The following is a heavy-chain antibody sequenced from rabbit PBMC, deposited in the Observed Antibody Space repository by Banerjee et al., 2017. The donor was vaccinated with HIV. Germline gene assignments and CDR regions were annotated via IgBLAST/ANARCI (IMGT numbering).Heavy chain of an antibody. CDR1: GFSFSSAYW. J-gene: IGHJ4*01. CDR3: ADSYNGYGRGLNL. D-gene: IGHD7-1*01. Sequence: QEQLVESGGGLVQPEGSLTLTCTASGFSFSSAYWISWVRQAPGKGLEWIGCIHSGSGSAYYASWAKGPFIISKTSSTTVTLQVTSLTAADTATYFCADSYNGYGRGLNLWGPGTLVTVS. CDR2: IHSGSGSA. V-gene: IGHV1S45*01.